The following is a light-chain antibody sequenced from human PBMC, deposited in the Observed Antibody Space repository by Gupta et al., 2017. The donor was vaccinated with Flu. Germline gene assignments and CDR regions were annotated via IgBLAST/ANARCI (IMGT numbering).Light chain of an antibody. V-gene: IGKV3-15*01. CDR3: QKYNNWLA. J-gene: IGKJ4*01. Sequence: EIVMTQSPVTLPLSPGERATSSCRASQSVNSNLAWYQQKPGQAPRLLIYGTSTRATGIPARFSGSGSGTEFTLTISSLQSEDFAVYYCQKYNNWLAFGGGTKVEIK. CDR2: GTS. CDR1: QSVNSN.